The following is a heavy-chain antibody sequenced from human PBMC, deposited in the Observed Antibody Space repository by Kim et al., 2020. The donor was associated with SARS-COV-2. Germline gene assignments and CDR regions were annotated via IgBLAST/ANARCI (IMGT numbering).Heavy chain of an antibody. CDR2: ISARNIDI. CDR1: GFTYSSYS. J-gene: IGHJ1*01. Sequence: GGSLRLSCEASGFTYSSYSMNWVRQAPGKGLEWVAYISARNIDIYYADSVRGRFTISRDDAKNSVYLQLNSLRDEDTAVYYCARGGITRDDYIDFQFWGRGTLVTVSS. V-gene: IGHV3-48*02. D-gene: IGHD4-4*01. CDR3: ARGGITRDDYIDFQF.